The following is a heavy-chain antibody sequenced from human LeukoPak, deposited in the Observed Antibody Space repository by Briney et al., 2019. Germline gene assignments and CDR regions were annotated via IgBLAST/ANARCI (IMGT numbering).Heavy chain of an antibody. Sequence: SVKVSCKASGGTFSSYAISWVRQAPGQGLEWMGRIIPILGIANYAQKFQGRVTITADKSTSTAYMELSSLRSEDTAVYYCASDPLRYCSSTSCYTHYYYGMDVWGQGTTVTVSS. J-gene: IGHJ6*02. CDR1: GGTFSSYA. V-gene: IGHV1-69*04. CDR3: ASDPLRYCSSTSCYTHYYYGMDV. CDR2: IIPILGIA. D-gene: IGHD2-2*02.